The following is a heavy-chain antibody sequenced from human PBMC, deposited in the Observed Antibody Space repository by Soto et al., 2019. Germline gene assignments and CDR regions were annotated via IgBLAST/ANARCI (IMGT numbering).Heavy chain of an antibody. Sequence: ASVKVSCKASGYTFTSYGISWVRQAPGQGLEWMGWISAYNGNTNYAQKLQGRVTMTTDTSTSTAYMELRSLRSDDTAVYYCARANGDYYYYYMDVWGKGTTVTVSS. CDR1: GYTFTSYG. V-gene: IGHV1-18*01. CDR2: ISAYNGNT. D-gene: IGHD4-17*01. CDR3: ARANGDYYYYYMDV. J-gene: IGHJ6*03.